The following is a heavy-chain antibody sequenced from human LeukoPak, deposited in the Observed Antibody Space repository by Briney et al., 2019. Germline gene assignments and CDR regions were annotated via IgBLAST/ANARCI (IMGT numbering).Heavy chain of an antibody. CDR1: GFTFSSYA. CDR3: VAPSTVPSNWETLEY. CDR2: ISYDGSNK. J-gene: IGHJ4*01. V-gene: IGHV3-30-3*01. D-gene: IGHD7-27*01. Sequence: HPGRSLRLSCAASGFTFSSYAMHWVRQAPGKGLEWVAVISYDGSNKYYADSVKGRFTISRDNSQNTLYLQMNSLGPEDTALYYCVAPSTVPSNWETLEYWGHGTLVTVSS.